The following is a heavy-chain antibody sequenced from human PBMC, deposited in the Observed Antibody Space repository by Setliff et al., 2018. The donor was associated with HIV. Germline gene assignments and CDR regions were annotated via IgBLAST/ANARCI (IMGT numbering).Heavy chain of an antibody. CDR3: VRGDYRIIAAAGSGWFDP. Sequence: PSETLSLTCTVSGGSVSSKSFYWGWIRQPPGKGLEWIGSTRYSGTTHYNPSLKSRVTISVDTSNNQFSLKLRFVTAADTAVYYCVRGDYRIIAAAGSGWFDPWGQGTLVTVSS. D-gene: IGHD6-13*01. CDR2: TRYSGTT. CDR1: GGSVSSKSFY. V-gene: IGHV4-39*01. J-gene: IGHJ5*02.